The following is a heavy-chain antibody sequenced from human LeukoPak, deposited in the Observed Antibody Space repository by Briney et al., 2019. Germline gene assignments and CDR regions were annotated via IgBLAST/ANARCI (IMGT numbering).Heavy chain of an antibody. J-gene: IGHJ4*02. CDR3: ARGPLFDWQFIRWEGYFDY. V-gene: IGHV1-8*01. Sequence: WASVKVSCKASGYTFTSYDINWVRQATGQGLEWMGWMNPNSGNTGYAQKFQGRVTMTRNTSISTAYMELSSLRAEDTAVYYCARGPLFDWQFIRWEGYFDYWGQGTLVTVSS. CDR2: MNPNSGNT. D-gene: IGHD3-9*01. CDR1: GYTFTSYD.